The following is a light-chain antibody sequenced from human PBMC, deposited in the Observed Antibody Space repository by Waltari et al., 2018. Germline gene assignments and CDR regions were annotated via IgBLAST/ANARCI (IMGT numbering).Light chain of an antibody. CDR3: FQHSSGLS. Sequence: VILTQSPATLSLSPGERATLSCRASQSVGSSVAWYHQKPGLAPRLLIRSASSRATGIPDRFSGSGSGTEFTLTISSLEPEDVGIYHCFQHSSGLSFGQGTEVEI. CDR2: SAS. J-gene: IGKJ2*03. CDR1: QSVGSS. V-gene: IGKV3-11*01.